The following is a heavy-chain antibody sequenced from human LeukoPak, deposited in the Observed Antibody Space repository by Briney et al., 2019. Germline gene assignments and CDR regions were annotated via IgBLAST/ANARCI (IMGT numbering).Heavy chain of an antibody. CDR2: ISSSSSYI. J-gene: IGHJ6*02. V-gene: IGHV3-21*01. CDR3: ARDRYSSSWYSIYYYGMDV. D-gene: IGHD6-13*01. Sequence: GGSLRLSCAASGFTFSSYSMNWVRQAPGKGLEWVSSISSSSSYIYYADSVKGRFTISRDNAKNSLHLQMNSLRAEDTAVYYCARDRYSSSWYSIYYYGMDVWGQGTTVTVSS. CDR1: GFTFSSYS.